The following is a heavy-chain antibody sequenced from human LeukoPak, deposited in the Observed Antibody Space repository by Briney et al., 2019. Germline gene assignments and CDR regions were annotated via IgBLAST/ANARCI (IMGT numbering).Heavy chain of an antibody. CDR2: FSRSSNYI. D-gene: IGHD6-13*01. Sequence: GGSVTLSCAASGFTFSDFYMSWIRQAPGKGLEWVSYFSRSSNYISYADFVKGRFTISRDNAKNSLYLQMNSLRAEDTAVYYCARDMVAADGYFDYWGQGTLVTVSS. V-gene: IGHV3-11*06. CDR1: GFTFSDFY. CDR3: ARDMVAADGYFDY. J-gene: IGHJ4*02.